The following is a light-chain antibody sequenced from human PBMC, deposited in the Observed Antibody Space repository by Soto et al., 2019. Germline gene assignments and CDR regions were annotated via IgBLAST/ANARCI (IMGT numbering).Light chain of an antibody. Sequence: QSALTQPASVSGSPGQSITISCTGTSSDVGSYNLVSWYQQHPGKAPKLMIYEGSKRPSGVSNRFSGSKSVNSSSLTISGLQAEDEAEYYCCSYAGSSSWVFGGGTKVTVL. CDR2: EGS. CDR1: SSDVGSYNL. J-gene: IGLJ2*01. V-gene: IGLV2-23*01. CDR3: CSYAGSSSWV.